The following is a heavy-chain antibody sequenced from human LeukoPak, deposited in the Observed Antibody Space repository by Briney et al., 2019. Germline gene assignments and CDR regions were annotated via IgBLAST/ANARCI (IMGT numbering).Heavy chain of an antibody. D-gene: IGHD3-10*01. J-gene: IGHJ4*02. CDR3: ARWSGTYYYGSGSSRENDY. Sequence: GASVKVSCKASGYAFTSYGISWVRQAPGQGREWMGWISAYNGNTNYAQKLQGRVTMTTDTSTSTAYMELRSLRSNDTAVYYCARWSGTYYYGSGSSRENDYWGQGTLVTVSS. V-gene: IGHV1-18*01. CDR1: GYAFTSYG. CDR2: ISAYNGNT.